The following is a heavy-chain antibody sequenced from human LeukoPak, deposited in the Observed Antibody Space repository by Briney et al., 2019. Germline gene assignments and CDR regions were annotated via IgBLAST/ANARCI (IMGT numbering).Heavy chain of an antibody. D-gene: IGHD2-21*02. CDR3: ARVDCGGDCSTYYFDY. J-gene: IGHJ4*02. V-gene: IGHV1-18*01. Sequence: ASVKVSCKASGYTFTSYGISWVRQAPGQGLEWMGWISAYNGVTNYAQKVQGRATMTTDTSTTTAYMELRSLRSDDTAVYYCARVDCGGDCSTYYFDYWGQGTLVTVSS. CDR2: ISAYNGVT. CDR1: GYTFTSYG.